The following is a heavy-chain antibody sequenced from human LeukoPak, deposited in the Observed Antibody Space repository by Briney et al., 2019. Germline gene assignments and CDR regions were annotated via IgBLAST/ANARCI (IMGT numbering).Heavy chain of an antibody. CDR2: INSDGSST. V-gene: IGHV3-74*01. CDR1: GFPFSSYW. J-gene: IGHJ4*02. Sequence: PGGSLHLSCAASGFPFSSYWMHWVRPAPGKGLVWVSRINSDGSSTSYADSVKGRFTISRDNAKNTLYLQMNSLRAEDTAVYYCARDQEALFDYWGREPWSPSPQ. CDR3: ARDQEALFDY.